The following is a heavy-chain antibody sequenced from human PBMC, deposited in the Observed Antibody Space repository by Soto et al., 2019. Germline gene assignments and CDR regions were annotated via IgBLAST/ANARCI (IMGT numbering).Heavy chain of an antibody. V-gene: IGHV1-69*13. CDR2: IIPIFGTA. CDR3: TAMVDISSGTDV. D-gene: IGHD5-18*01. CDR1: GGTFSSYA. J-gene: IGHJ6*02. Sequence: ASVKVSCKASGGTFSSYAISWVRQAPGQGLEWMGGIIPIFGTANYAQKFQGRVTITADESTSTAYMELSSLRSEDTAVYYCTAMVDISSGTDVWGQGTTVTVSS.